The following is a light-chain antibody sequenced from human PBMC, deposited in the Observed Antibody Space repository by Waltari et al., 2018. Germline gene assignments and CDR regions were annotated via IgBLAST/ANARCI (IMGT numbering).Light chain of an antibody. J-gene: IGLJ2*01. Sequence: SYELTQPSSVSVSPGQTARITCSGDVLAKRSTRWFQQKPGQAPVLVIYKDSERPSGIPGRFSGASSGTTVTLTISGAQVEDEADYYCYSVDDNKRVFGGGTKLTVL. V-gene: IGLV3-27*01. CDR3: YSVDDNKRV. CDR1: VLAKRS. CDR2: KDS.